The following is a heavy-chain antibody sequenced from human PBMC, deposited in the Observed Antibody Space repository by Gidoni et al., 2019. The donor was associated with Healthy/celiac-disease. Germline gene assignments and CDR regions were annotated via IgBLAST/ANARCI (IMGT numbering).Heavy chain of an antibody. CDR2: IYYSGST. Sequence: QLQLQESGPGLVQPSETLSLICTVPGGSISSSSYYWGWIRQPPGKGLEWIGSIYYSGSTYYNPSLKSRVPISVDTSKNQFSLKLSSVTAADTAVYYCASQPLGNNWNHGTFDYWGQGTLVTVSS. CDR1: GGSISSSSYY. V-gene: IGHV4-39*01. CDR3: ASQPLGNNWNHGTFDY. J-gene: IGHJ4*02. D-gene: IGHD1-20*01.